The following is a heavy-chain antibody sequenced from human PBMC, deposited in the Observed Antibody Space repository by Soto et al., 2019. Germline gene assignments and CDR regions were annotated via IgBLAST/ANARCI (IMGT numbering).Heavy chain of an antibody. Sequence: GGSLRLSCAASGFTFSNAWMNWVRQAPWKGLEWVGRIKSKTDGGTTDYAAPVKGRFTISRDDSKNTLYLQMNSLKTEDTAVYYCTTDPVTMIVVVPSSGWXQGTLVTVSS. V-gene: IGHV3-15*07. CDR3: TTDPVTMIVVVPSSG. J-gene: IGHJ1*01. CDR1: GFTFSNAW. CDR2: IKSKTDGGTT. D-gene: IGHD3-22*01.